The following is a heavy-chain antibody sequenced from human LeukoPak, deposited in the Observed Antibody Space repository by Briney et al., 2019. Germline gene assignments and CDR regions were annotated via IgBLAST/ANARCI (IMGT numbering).Heavy chain of an antibody. D-gene: IGHD6-13*01. V-gene: IGHV1-2*04. CDR1: GYTFTGYY. J-gene: IGHJ6*02. CDR2: INPNSGGT. CDR3: AREGGIKSSSWYSYGMDV. Sequence: ASVKVSCKASGYTFTGYYMHWVRQAPGQGLEWMGWINPNSGGTNYAQKFQGWVTMTRDTSISTAYMELSRLRSDDTAVYYCAREGGIKSSSWYSYGMDVWGQGTTVTVSS.